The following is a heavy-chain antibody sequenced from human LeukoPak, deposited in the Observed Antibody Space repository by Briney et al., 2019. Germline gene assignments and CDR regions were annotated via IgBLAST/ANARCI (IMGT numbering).Heavy chain of an antibody. J-gene: IGHJ4*02. CDR2: ISGSAVTT. Sequence: GGSLRLSCAASGFTFSSYAMSWVRQAPGKGLEWVSVISGSAVTTYYADSVKGRFTISRDNSKNTLYLQMNSLRAEDTALYYCAKDDYYDTSGYRDWGQGTLVTVSS. CDR3: AKDDYYDTSGYRD. CDR1: GFTFSSYA. D-gene: IGHD3-22*01. V-gene: IGHV3-23*01.